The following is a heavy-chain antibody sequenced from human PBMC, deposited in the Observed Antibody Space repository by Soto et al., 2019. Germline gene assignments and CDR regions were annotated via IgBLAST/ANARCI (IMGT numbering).Heavy chain of an antibody. CDR1: GFTFSSFG. J-gene: IGHJ4*02. D-gene: IGHD3-22*01. CDR3: AKSAMAYYYDSSGYYFDY. CDR2: ISHDGSHK. Sequence: GGSLRLTCAASGFTFSSFGMHWVRQAPGKGLEWVAVISHDGSHKYSADSVKGRLTISRDNSRNTLYVQVNSLRAEDTAVYYCAKSAMAYYYDSSGYYFDYWGQGTLVTVSS. V-gene: IGHV3-30*18.